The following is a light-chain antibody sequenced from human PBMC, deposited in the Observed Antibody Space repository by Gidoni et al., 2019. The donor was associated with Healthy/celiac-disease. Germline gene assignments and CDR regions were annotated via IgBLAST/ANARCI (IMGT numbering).Light chain of an antibody. J-gene: IGKJ4*01. Sequence: DLQLTQSPSFLSASVGDRVTITCRASQGISSYLAWYQQKPGKAPELLIYAASTLQSGVPSRFSGSGSGTEFTLTISSLQPEDFATYYCQQLNSYPQAFGGGTKVEIK. V-gene: IGKV1-9*01. CDR3: QQLNSYPQA. CDR2: AAS. CDR1: QGISSY.